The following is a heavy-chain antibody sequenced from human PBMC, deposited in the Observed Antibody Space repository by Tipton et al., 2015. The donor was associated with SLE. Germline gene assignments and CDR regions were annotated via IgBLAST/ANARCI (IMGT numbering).Heavy chain of an antibody. J-gene: IGHJ2*01. V-gene: IGHV4-59*11. CDR1: GDSFTRHY. CDR2: MYYTGSA. D-gene: IGHD5-24*01. Sequence: TLSLTCTVSGDSFTRHYWTWSRQPTGKGLEWIGYMYYTGSAHYNPSLRNRVTMSLDTSKNQFSLKLSSVTAADTAVYYCARTNLQGSLVDWYFDLWGRGTLVTVSS. CDR3: ARTNLQGSLVDWYFDL.